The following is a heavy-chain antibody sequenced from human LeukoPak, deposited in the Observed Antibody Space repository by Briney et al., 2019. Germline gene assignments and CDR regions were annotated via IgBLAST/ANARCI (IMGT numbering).Heavy chain of an antibody. J-gene: IGHJ4*02. Sequence: SETLSLTCTVSDGSITSYYYWAWIRQPPGKGLEGIGDIYYDGSTYYNPSLKSRLTISIDTSKNQFSLKLSTVTAADTSVYYCARIPGYCRGGSCFSIYFDSWGQGTLVTVSS. D-gene: IGHD2-15*01. CDR1: DGSITSYYY. CDR3: ARIPGYCRGGSCFSIYFDS. CDR2: IYYDGST. V-gene: IGHV4-39*01.